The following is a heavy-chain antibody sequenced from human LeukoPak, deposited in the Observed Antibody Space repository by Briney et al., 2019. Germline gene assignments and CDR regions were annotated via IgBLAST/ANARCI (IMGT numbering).Heavy chain of an antibody. CDR3: ASGRGYVDY. V-gene: IGHV4-34*01. D-gene: IGHD3-16*01. J-gene: IGHJ4*02. Sequence: SETLSLTCAVYGGSFSGYYWSWIRQPPGKGLEWIGEINHSGSTNYNPSLKSRVTISVDTSKNQFSLKLSSVTAADTAVYYCASGRGYVDYWGQGTLVTVSS. CDR1: GGSFSGYY. CDR2: INHSGST.